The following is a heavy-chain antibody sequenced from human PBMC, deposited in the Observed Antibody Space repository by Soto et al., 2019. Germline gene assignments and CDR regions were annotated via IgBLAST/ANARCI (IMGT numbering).Heavy chain of an antibody. J-gene: IGHJ6*03. D-gene: IGHD2-15*01. V-gene: IGHV3-23*01. Sequence: PGGSLRLSCAASGFTFSSYAMSWVRQAPGKGLEWVSAISGSGGSTYYADSVNGRFTISRDNSKNTLYLQMNSLRAEDTAVYYCANGQAATGYYYYMDVWGKGTTVTVSS. CDR2: ISGSGGST. CDR1: GFTFSSYA. CDR3: ANGQAATGYYYYMDV.